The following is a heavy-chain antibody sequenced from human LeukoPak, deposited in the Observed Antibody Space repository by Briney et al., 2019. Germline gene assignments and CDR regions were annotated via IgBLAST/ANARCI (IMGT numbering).Heavy chain of an antibody. CDR2: IYYTGRT. CDR3: ASVVVVAATSGFDV. J-gene: IGHJ3*01. CDR1: GGSISSGRYY. Sequence: SETLSLTCTVSGGSISSGRYYWVWIRQPPGKGLEWIATIYYTGRTYHSPSLKSRVTISVDSSNNNSSLKLSSVTAADTALYYCASVVVVAATSGFDVWGQGTMVTVSS. D-gene: IGHD2-15*01. V-gene: IGHV4-39*02.